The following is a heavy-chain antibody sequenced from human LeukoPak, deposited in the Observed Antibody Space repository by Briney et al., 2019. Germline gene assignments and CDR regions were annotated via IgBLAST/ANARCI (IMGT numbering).Heavy chain of an antibody. CDR1: GGSFSGYY. V-gene: IGHV4-34*01. CDR2: INHSGST. J-gene: IGHJ5*02. CDR3: ARAIIAARLMAWFDP. Sequence: SETLSLTCAVYGGSFSGYYWSWIRQPPGKGLEWIGEINHSGSTNYNPFLKSRVTISVDTSKNQFSLKLSSVTAADTAVYYCARAIIAARLMAWFDPWGQGTLVTVSS. D-gene: IGHD6-6*01.